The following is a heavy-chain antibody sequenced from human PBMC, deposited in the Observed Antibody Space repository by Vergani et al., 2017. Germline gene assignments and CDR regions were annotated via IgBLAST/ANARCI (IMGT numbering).Heavy chain of an antibody. V-gene: IGHV4-59*12. D-gene: IGHD3-10*01. J-gene: IGHJ6*02. CDR2: IYYSGST. Sequence: QLQLQESGPGLVKPSETLSLTCTVSGGSISSYYWSWIRQPPGKGLEWIGYIYYSGSTNYNPSLKSRVTISVDKSKNQFSLKLSSVTAADTAVYYCARAPWFGELSGGMDVWGQGTTVTVSS. CDR3: ARAPWFGELSGGMDV. CDR1: GGSISSYY.